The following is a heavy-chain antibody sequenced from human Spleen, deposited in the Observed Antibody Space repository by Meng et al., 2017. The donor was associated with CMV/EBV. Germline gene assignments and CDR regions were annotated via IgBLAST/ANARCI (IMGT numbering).Heavy chain of an antibody. J-gene: IGHJ4*02. CDR2: INPNSGGT. D-gene: IGHD3-10*01. V-gene: IGHV1-2*02. CDR3: ARVAPRVGYYGSGSYYSY. Sequence: VQLGQSGAEVKKPGGSVKVSCKASGYTFTGYYMHWVRQAPGQGFEWMGWINPNSGGTNYAQKFQGRVTMTRDTSISTAYMELSRLRSDDTAVYYCARVAPRVGYYGSGSYYSYWGQGTLVTVSS. CDR1: GYTFTGYY.